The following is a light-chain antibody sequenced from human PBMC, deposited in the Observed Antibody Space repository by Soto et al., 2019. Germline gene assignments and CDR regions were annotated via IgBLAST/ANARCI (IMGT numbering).Light chain of an antibody. V-gene: IGLV2-8*01. CDR3: SSYVRGNVLI. Sequence: QSALTQPPSASGSPGQSVTISCTGTSSDIGAYDYVSWYQQHPGKVPKVIIYEVTHRPLGVPDRFSGSKSGNTASLTVSGLQAEDEAEYYCSSYVRGNVLIFGG. CDR1: SSDIGAYDY. J-gene: IGLJ2*01. CDR2: EVT.